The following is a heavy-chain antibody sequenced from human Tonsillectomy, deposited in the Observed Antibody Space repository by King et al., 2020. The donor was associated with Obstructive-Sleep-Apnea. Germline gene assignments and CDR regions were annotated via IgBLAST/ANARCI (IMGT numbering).Heavy chain of an antibody. CDR2: IYIGGTT. Sequence: VQLVESGGGLVQPGGSLRLSCAASGFSVSDNYMSWVRQVPGKGLEWVSVIYIGGTTYYTDSVKGRFSISRDNSKNMLYLQMDSLRAEDTGVYYCARAYSRNYFYYGMDIWGQGATVTVSS. CDR3: ARAYSRNYFYYGMDI. V-gene: IGHV3-66*01. CDR1: GFSVSDNY. J-gene: IGHJ6*02. D-gene: IGHD3-22*01.